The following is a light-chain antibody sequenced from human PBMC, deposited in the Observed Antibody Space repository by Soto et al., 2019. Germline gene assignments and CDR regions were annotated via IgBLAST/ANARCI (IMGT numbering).Light chain of an antibody. CDR1: QSVSSNY. J-gene: IGKJ1*01. Sequence: EIVLTQSPATLSLSPGERATLSCRASQSVSSNYLAWYQQKPGQAPRLLIYGVSGRATGIPDRFSGSGSGTDFTLTISSLEPEDSAVYYCQQYGSAPRTFGQGTKVDIK. CDR3: QQYGSAPRT. V-gene: IGKV3-20*01. CDR2: GVS.